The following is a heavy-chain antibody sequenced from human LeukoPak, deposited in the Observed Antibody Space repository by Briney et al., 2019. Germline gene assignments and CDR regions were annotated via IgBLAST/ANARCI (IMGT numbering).Heavy chain of an antibody. Sequence: PVKVSCKASGFTFTSRSAVQWVRPARGQRLEWIGWVVVDSDNTNYAENFQGRVTITRDMSASTSYMELSSLRSEDTAVYFCAAPYTSSWFDLWGQGTLVTVSS. CDR2: VVVDSDNT. J-gene: IGHJ5*02. D-gene: IGHD6-13*01. CDR1: GFTFTSRSA. CDR3: AAPYTSSWFDL. V-gene: IGHV1-58*01.